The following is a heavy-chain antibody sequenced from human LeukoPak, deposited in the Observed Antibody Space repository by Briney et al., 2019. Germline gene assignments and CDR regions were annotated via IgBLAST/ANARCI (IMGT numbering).Heavy chain of an antibody. J-gene: IGHJ1*01. CDR3: ARTDETAPAEDFQH. CDR1: GFTFSSYA. V-gene: IGHV3-23*01. CDR2: ISNSGGRT. D-gene: IGHD2-21*02. Sequence: GGSLRLSCAASGFTFSSYAMSWVRQAPGKGLEWVSSISNSGGRTYYADSVKGRFTISRDNSKNTLYLQMKSLRAEDTAVYYCARTDETAPAEDFQHWGQGTLVTVFS.